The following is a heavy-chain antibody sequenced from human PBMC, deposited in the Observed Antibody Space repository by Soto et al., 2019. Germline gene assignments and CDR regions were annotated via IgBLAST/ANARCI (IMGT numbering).Heavy chain of an antibody. J-gene: IGHJ6*03. Sequence: GASVKVSCKASGYTFTSYGISWVRQAPGQGLEWMGWVSAYNGNTNYAQKLQGRVTMTTDTSTSTAYMELRSLRSDDTAVYYCARIGDYGPLYHYYYLDVWGKGTTVTVSS. D-gene: IGHD4-17*01. CDR1: GYTFTSYG. V-gene: IGHV1-18*01. CDR2: VSAYNGNT. CDR3: ARIGDYGPLYHYYYLDV.